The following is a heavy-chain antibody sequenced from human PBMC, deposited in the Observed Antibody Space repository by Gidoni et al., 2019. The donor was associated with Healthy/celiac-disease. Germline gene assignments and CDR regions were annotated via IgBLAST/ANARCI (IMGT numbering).Heavy chain of an antibody. V-gene: IGHV4-61*02. Sequence: QVQLQESGPGLVKPSQTLSLTCTVSGGSISSGSYYWSWIRQPAGKGLEWIGRIYTSGSTNYNPSLKSRVTMSVDTSKNQFSLKLSSVNAADTAVYYCARVVRSSSWSPRHYYYMDVWGKGTTVTVSS. J-gene: IGHJ6*03. CDR3: ARVVRSSSWSPRHYYYMDV. CDR2: IYTSGST. D-gene: IGHD6-13*01. CDR1: GGSISSGSYY.